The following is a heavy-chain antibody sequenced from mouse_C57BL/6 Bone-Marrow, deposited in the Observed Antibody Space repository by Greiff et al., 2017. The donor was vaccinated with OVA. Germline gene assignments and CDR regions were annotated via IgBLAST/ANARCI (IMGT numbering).Heavy chain of an antibody. CDR3: AREVSVTWCAY. Sequence: QVQLQQPGAELVRPGSSVKLSCKASGYTFTSYWMHWVKQRPIQGLEWIGNIDPSDSETHYNQKFKDKATLTVDKSSSTAYMQLSSLTSEDSAVYYCAREVSVTWCAYWGQGTLVTVSA. D-gene: IGHD2-14*01. CDR1: GYTFTSYW. V-gene: IGHV1-52*01. J-gene: IGHJ3*01. CDR2: IDPSDSET.